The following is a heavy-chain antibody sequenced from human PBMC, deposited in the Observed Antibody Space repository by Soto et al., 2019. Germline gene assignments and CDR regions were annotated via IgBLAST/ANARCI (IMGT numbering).Heavy chain of an antibody. Sequence: GGSLRLSCAVSGFTLSNFGMHWVRQAPGKGLQWVALSSYDGSRTWYEDSVKGRFTIIRDNPKDTLYLQMNNVTAEDTAIYYCAKDRTGGGSSSEYWGPGTLVTVSS. CDR1: GFTLSNFG. CDR3: AKDRTGGGSSSEY. J-gene: IGHJ4*02. V-gene: IGHV3-30*18. CDR2: SSYDGSRT. D-gene: IGHD6-6*01.